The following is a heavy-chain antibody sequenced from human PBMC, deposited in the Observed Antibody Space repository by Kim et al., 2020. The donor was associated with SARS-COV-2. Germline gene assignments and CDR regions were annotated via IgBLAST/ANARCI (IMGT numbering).Heavy chain of an antibody. Sequence: GGSLRLSCAASGFTFSSYAMSWVRQAPGKGLEWVSAISGSGGSTYYADSVKGRFTISRDNSKNTLYLQMNSLRAEDTAVYYCAKASGYCSGGSCYGSQATLDYWGQGTLVTVSS. CDR1: GFTFSSYA. V-gene: IGHV3-23*01. D-gene: IGHD2-15*01. CDR2: ISGSGGST. J-gene: IGHJ4*02. CDR3: AKASGYCSGGSCYGSQATLDY.